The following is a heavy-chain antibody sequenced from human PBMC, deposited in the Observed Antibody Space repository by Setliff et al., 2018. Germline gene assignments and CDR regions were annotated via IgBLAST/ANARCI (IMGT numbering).Heavy chain of an antibody. CDR3: ARDATYYDFWSDYSPDAFDI. D-gene: IGHD3-3*01. CDR1: GFTFTSYW. Sequence: GESLRLSCEASGFTFTSYWMSWVRQAPGKGLEWVANIKQDGSEKYYVDSVKGRFAISRDNAENSLYLQMNSLRAEDTAMYYCARDATYYDFWSDYSPDAFDIWGQGTMVTVSS. J-gene: IGHJ3*02. V-gene: IGHV3-7*01. CDR2: IKQDGSEK.